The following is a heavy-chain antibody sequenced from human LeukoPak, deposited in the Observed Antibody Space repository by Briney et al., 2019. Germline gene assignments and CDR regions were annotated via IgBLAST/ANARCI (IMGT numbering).Heavy chain of an antibody. CDR1: GGSISSTNW. CDR3: AREGGPYRPLDY. V-gene: IGHV4-4*02. Sequence: SGTLSLICGVSGGSISSTNWWTWVRQPPGKGLEGIGEVHLDGRTNYSPSLQSRLAMPVDFSKNHISLKLTSVTAADTAVYYCAREGGPYRPLDYSGQGTLVTVSS. J-gene: IGHJ4*02. CDR2: VHLDGRT.